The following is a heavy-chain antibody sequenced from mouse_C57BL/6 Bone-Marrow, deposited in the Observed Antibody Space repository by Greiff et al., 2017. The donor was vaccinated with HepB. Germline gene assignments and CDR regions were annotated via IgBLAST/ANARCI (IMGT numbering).Heavy chain of an antibody. Sequence: VQLQQSGAELVRPGASVKLSCTASGFNIKDDYMHWVKQRPEQGLEWIGWIDPENGDTEYASKFQGKATITEDTSSNTAYLKLSSLTSEDTAVYCCTFYGDYPYFDYWGQGTTLTVSS. D-gene: IGHD2-13*01. V-gene: IGHV14-4*01. CDR1: GFNIKDDY. CDR3: TFYGDYPYFDY. J-gene: IGHJ2*01. CDR2: IDPENGDT.